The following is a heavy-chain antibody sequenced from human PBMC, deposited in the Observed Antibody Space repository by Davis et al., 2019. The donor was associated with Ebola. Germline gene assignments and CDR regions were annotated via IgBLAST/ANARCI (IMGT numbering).Heavy chain of an antibody. V-gene: IGHV1-2*06. CDR2: INVNTGGT. CDR3: ARVSGPATIFPVGDAFDT. D-gene: IGHD5-24*01. J-gene: IGHJ3*02. CDR1: GFTFTAYY. Sequence: ASVKVSCKASGFTFTAYYIHWVRQAPGQGLEWMGRINVNTGGTNYAQNFQGRVNIMRDTSINTVFMDLSRLTSDDTALYFCARVSGPATIFPVGDAFDTWGQGTVVTVSS.